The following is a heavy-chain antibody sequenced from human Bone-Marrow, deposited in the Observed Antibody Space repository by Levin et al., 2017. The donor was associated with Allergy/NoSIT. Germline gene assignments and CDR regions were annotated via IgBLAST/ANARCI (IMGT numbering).Heavy chain of an antibody. Sequence: GASVKVSCKVSGYTLTELSMHWVRQAPGKGLEWMGGFDPEDGETIYAQKFQGRVTMTEDTSTDTAYMELSSLRSEDTAVYYCATVHESLRYFDWLSNWGQGTLVTVSS. CDR2: FDPEDGET. J-gene: IGHJ4*02. D-gene: IGHD3-9*01. CDR3: ATVHESLRYFDWLSN. V-gene: IGHV1-24*01. CDR1: GYTLTELS.